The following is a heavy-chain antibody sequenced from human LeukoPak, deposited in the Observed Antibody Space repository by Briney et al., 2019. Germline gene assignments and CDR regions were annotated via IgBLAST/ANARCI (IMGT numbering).Heavy chain of an antibody. CDR3: ARDGYYGSGSYFDWFDP. CDR2: INHSGST. Sequence: PSETLSLTCAVYGGSFSGYYWSWIRQPPGKGLEWIGEINHSGSTNYNPSLKSRVTISVDTSKNQFSLNLSSVTAADTAVYYCARDGYYGSGSYFDWFDPWGQGTLVTVSS. J-gene: IGHJ5*02. CDR1: GGSFSGYY. D-gene: IGHD3-10*01. V-gene: IGHV4-34*01.